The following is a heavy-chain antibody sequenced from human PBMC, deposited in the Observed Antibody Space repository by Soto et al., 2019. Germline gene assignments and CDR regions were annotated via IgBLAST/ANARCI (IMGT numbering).Heavy chain of an antibody. J-gene: IGHJ4*02. D-gene: IGHD3-10*01. CDR3: ATSPPRFGVPSPLTPRIDY. CDR2: VSYDVTNE. Sequence: QPGGSLRLSCAASGFTFSSYDMQWVRQAPGKGLEWVTIVSYDVTNENYADSVKGRFTISRDKSKNTLYLQVNSLRLEDTAVYYCATSPPRFGVPSPLTPRIDYWGQGTLVTVSS. V-gene: IGHV3-30*03. CDR1: GFTFSSYD.